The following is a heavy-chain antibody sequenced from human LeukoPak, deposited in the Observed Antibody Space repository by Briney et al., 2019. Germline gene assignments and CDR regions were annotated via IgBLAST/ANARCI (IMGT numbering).Heavy chain of an antibody. D-gene: IGHD4-23*01. CDR3: AKDPFKSTVAQSFDY. CDR2: ISYDGSNK. CDR1: GFTFSSYG. J-gene: IGHJ4*02. Sequence: GGSLRLSCAASGFTFSSYGMHWVRQAPGKGLEWVAVISYDGSNKYYADSVKGRFTISRDNSKNMLYLEMDSLRAEDTAIYYCAKDPFKSTVAQSFDYWGQGTLVTVSS. V-gene: IGHV3-30*18.